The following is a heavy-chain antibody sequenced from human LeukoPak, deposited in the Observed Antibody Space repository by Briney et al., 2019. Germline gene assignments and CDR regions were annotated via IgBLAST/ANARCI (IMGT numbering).Heavy chain of an antibody. CDR1: GFTFSSYS. D-gene: IGHD2-15*01. CDR2: ISSSSSYI. V-gene: IGHV3-21*01. J-gene: IGHJ4*02. CDR3: ARGATDNFDY. Sequence: GGSLRLSCAASGFTFSSYSMNWVRPAPGKGLEWVSSISSSSSYIHYADSVKGRFTISRDNAKNSLYLQMNSLRAEDTAVYYCARGATDNFDYWGQGTLITVSS.